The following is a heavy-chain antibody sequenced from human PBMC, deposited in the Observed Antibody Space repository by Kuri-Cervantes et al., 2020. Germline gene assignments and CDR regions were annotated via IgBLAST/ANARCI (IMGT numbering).Heavy chain of an antibody. Sequence: SETLSLTCTVSGGSISSGGYYWSWIRQHPGKGLEWIGYIYYSGSTYYNPALKSRVTISVDTSKNQFSLKLSSVTAADTAVYYCAREAVDTAMAPNYYYGMDVWGQGTTVTVSS. CDR3: AREAVDTAMAPNYYYGMDV. CDR1: GGSISSGGYY. D-gene: IGHD5-18*01. V-gene: IGHV4-30-4*08. CDR2: IYYSGST. J-gene: IGHJ6*02.